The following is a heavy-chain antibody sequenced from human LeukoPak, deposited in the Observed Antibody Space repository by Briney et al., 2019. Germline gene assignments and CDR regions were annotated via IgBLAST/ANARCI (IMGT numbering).Heavy chain of an antibody. D-gene: IGHD3-22*01. CDR1: GYTFTGYY. Sequence: ASVKVSCKASGYTFTGYYMHWVRQAPGQGLEWMGWINPNSGGTNYAQKFQGRVTMTRDTSISTAYMELSRLRSDDTAVYYCARVGYYYDSSGYYYPDYWGQGTLVTVSS. V-gene: IGHV1-2*02. CDR2: INPNSGGT. J-gene: IGHJ4*02. CDR3: ARVGYYYDSSGYYYPDY.